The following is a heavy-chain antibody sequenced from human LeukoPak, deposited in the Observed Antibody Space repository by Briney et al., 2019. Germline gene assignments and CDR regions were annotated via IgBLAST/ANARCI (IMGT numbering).Heavy chain of an antibody. V-gene: IGHV3-23*01. CDR2: ISPSGDIK. D-gene: IGHD5-24*01. Sequence: PGGSLRLSCVASGFTFSRHGMNWVRQAPGKGLEWVSGISPSGDIKYYVDSVKGRFTVSRDNSKNTLYLQINSLRDEDTAVYYCAKDDAWLQYNDWGXGTLVTVSS. CDR3: AKDDAWLQYND. CDR1: GFTFSRHG. J-gene: IGHJ4*01.